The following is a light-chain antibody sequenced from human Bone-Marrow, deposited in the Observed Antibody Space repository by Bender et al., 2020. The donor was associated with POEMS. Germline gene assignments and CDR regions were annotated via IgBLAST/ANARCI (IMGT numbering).Light chain of an antibody. V-gene: IGLV3-1*01. Sequence: SHELTQPPSVSVSPGQTATITCSGEKLGEEYACWYQQKPGQSPVVVIYQDTKRPSGIPERFSGSTSGNTASLTISGTQTMNEADDYCQSGGSNTDVLGGGTELAVL. CDR2: QDT. CDR1: KLGEEY. J-gene: IGLJ2*01. CDR3: QSGGSNTDV.